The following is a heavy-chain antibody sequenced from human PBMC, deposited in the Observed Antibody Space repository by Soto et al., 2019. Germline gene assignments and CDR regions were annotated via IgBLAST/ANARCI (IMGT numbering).Heavy chain of an antibody. Sequence: ASVKVSCKASGYTFSSYGISWVRQAPGQGLEWMGWISGYNGNTNYAQKLQGRVTVTTDTSTSTDYMELRSLRSDDTAMYYCARERQELGLSYCYFDLWGRGILVTVSS. CDR1: GYTFSSYG. CDR3: ARERQELGLSYCYFDL. V-gene: IGHV1-18*01. CDR2: ISGYNGNT. J-gene: IGHJ2*01. D-gene: IGHD1-26*01.